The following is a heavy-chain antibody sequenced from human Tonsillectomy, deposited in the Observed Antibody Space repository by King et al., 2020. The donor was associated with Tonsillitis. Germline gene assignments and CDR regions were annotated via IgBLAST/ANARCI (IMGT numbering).Heavy chain of an antibody. D-gene: IGHD6-19*01. CDR2: MSYDGSMT. CDR1: GFILRAFG. CDR3: ARDLRTVAGHQNAYGVDV. J-gene: IGHJ6*02. Sequence: VQLVESGGGVVQPGRSLRLSCAASGFILRAFGLHWVRQAPGKGLEWVAVMSYDGSMTYYADAVQGRFTISRDNSKNTLSLQMNSLRAEDTAVYYCARDLRTVAGHQNAYGVDVWGQGTTVNVSS. V-gene: IGHV3-30*03.